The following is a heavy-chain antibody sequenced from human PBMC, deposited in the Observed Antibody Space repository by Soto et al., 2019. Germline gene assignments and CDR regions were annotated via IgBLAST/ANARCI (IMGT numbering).Heavy chain of an antibody. D-gene: IGHD2-15*01. J-gene: IGHJ4*02. CDR1: GFTFSSYA. CDR2: ISGSGGST. CDR3: AKDRCSGGSCYLAYFDY. Sequence: PGGSLRLSCAASGFTFSSYAMSWVRQPPGKGLEWVSAISGSGGSTYYADSVKGRFTISRDNSKNTLYLQMNSLRAEDTAVYYCAKDRCSGGSCYLAYFDYWGQGTLVTVSS. V-gene: IGHV3-23*01.